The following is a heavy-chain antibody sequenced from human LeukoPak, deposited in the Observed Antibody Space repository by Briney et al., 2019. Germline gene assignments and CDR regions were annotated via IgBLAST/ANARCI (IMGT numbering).Heavy chain of an antibody. V-gene: IGHV4-38-2*02. CDR3: ARRVDVDPQGGNYYYYMDV. CDR2: IYYSGST. J-gene: IGHJ6*03. D-gene: IGHD2-2*01. Sequence: SETLSLTCTVSGYSISSGYYWGWIRQPPGKGLEWIGSIYYSGSTYYNPSLKSRVTISVDTSKNQFSLKLSSVTAADTAVYYCARRVDVDPQGGNYYYYMDVWGKGTTVTISS. CDR1: GYSISSGYY.